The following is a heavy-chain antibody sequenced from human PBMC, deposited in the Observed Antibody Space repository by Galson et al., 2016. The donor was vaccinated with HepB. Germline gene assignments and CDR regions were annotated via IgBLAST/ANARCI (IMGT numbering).Heavy chain of an antibody. CDR1: GDSINTYY. J-gene: IGHJ4*02. D-gene: IGHD2-8*02. CDR2: IYYRGST. Sequence: SETLSLTCSVSGDSINTYYWSWIRQSPGKGLEWIGYIYYRGSTNYNPSLSSRVTISVDTSKSQFSLKLGSVTAADTAVYYCARDRTDCAGGICYSYFGYWGQGTRVTVSS. V-gene: IGHV4-59*01. CDR3: ARDRTDCAGGICYSYFGY.